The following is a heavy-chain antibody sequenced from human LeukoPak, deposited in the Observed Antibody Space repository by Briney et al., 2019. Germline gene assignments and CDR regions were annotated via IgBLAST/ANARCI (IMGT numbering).Heavy chain of an antibody. V-gene: IGHV6-1*01. CDR2: TYYRSKWYN. Sequence: SRTLSLTCAISGDSVSSNSAAWNWIRQSPSRGLEWLGRTYYRSKWYNDYAVSVKSRITINPDTSKNQFSLQLNSVTPEDTAVYYCAREEAPGGSGWYGDFDYWGQGTLVTVSS. J-gene: IGHJ4*02. CDR3: AREEAPGGSGWYGDFDY. CDR1: GDSVSSNSAA. D-gene: IGHD6-19*01.